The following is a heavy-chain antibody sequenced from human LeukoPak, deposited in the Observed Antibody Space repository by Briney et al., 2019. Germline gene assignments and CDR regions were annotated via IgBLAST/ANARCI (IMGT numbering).Heavy chain of an antibody. D-gene: IGHD6-19*01. CDR2: INHRGST. V-gene: IGHV4-34*01. J-gene: IGHJ6*03. Sequence: SETLSLTCAVYGGSFSGYYWSWIRQPPGKGLEWIGGINHRGSTKYSPSLESRVTISVDTSKNQFSLKLSSVTAADTAVYYCARRDSSGWYGTHYYYMDVWGKGTTVTVSS. CDR3: ARRDSSGWYGTHYYYMDV. CDR1: GGSFSGYY.